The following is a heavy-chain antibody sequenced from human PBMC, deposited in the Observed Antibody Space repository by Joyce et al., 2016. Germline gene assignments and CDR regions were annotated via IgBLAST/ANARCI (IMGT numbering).Heavy chain of an antibody. CDR2: INPGGGGT. CDR1: GYAFISYY. D-gene: IGHD2-2*01. CDR3: ARALVPAAAFDF. J-gene: IGHJ4*02. Sequence: QVQLVQSGAEVKKPGASVRVSCKESGYAFISYYVHWVRQAPGQGLDWMGIINPGGGGTNYAQKFLGRVTLNRDTSTNTVYLDLSRLRSEDTAIYYCARALVPAAAFDFWGQGTLVTVSS. V-gene: IGHV1-46*01.